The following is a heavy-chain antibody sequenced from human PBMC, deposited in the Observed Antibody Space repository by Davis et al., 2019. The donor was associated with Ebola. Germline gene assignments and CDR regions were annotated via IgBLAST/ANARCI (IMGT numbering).Heavy chain of an antibody. Sequence: GGSLRLSCAASGFTFSSYATHWVRQAPGKGLEWVAVISYDGSNKYYADSVKGRFTISRDNSKNTLYLQMNSLRAEDTAVYYCAAHSAYYYGMDVWGQGTTVTVSS. CDR3: AAHSAYYYGMDV. CDR1: GFTFSSYA. V-gene: IGHV3-30*04. CDR2: ISYDGSNK. J-gene: IGHJ6*02.